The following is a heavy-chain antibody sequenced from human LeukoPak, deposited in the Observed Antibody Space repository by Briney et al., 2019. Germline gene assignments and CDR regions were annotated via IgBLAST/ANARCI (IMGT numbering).Heavy chain of an antibody. V-gene: IGHV3-64*01. CDR3: TRVQYSSSVSYYYYYYYMDA. CDR1: GFTFGTYS. D-gene: IGHD6-6*01. Sequence: PGGSLRLSCAASGFTFGTYSMHWVRQAPGKGLEYVSAINSNGGGTYYANSVKGRFTISRDNSKNTLYLQMGSLRAEDMAVYYCTRVQYSSSVSYYYYYYYMDAWGKGTTVTVSS. J-gene: IGHJ6*03. CDR2: INSNGGGT.